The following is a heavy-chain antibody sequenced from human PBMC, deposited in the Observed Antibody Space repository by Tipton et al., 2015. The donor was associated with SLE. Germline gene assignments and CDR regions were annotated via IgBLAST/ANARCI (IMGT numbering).Heavy chain of an antibody. D-gene: IGHD3-3*01. V-gene: IGHV4-59*11. CDR1: GGSISSHY. CDR2: IYYSGST. Sequence: TLSLTCTVSGGSISSHYWSWIRQPPGKGLEWIGYIYYSGSTNYNPSLKSRVTISVDTSKNQFSPKLSSVTAADTAVYYCARGVAGLEDAFDIWGQGTMVTVSS. CDR3: ARGVAGLEDAFDI. J-gene: IGHJ3*02.